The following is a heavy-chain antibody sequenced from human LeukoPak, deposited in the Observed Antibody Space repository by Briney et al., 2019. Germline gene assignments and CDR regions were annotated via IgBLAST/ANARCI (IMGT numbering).Heavy chain of an antibody. D-gene: IGHD3-22*01. CDR1: GNSISSGDNY. J-gene: IGHJ4*02. Sequence: SETLSLTCTVSGNSISSGDNYWSWIRQPAGKGLEWIGRIYTSGSTNYNPSLKSRVTISGDTSKNQFSLRLSSVTAADTAVYYCARASYSYDISGWVPLDYWGQGTLVTVSS. CDR2: IYTSGST. CDR3: ARASYSYDISGWVPLDY. V-gene: IGHV4-61*02.